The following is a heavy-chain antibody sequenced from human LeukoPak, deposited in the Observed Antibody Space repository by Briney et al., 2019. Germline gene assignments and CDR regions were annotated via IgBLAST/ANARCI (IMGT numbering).Heavy chain of an antibody. D-gene: IGHD5-24*01. J-gene: IGHJ4*02. V-gene: IGHV4-39*01. CDR2: ISSSGST. CDR1: GGSISSRPYD. Sequence: PSETLSHTCTVSGGSISSRPYDWGWIRQPPGKGLEYIGSISSSGSTYYNPSLQSRVTISVDASKNQFSLKLGSVTAADTAVYSCARHLSQGDDNKRGFDYWGQGTLVTVSS. CDR3: ARHLSQGDDNKRGFDY.